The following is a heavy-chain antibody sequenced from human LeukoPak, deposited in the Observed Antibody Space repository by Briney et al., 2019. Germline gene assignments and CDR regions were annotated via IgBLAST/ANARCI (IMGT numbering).Heavy chain of an antibody. D-gene: IGHD6-19*01. J-gene: IGHJ4*02. CDR3: VRSGYSSGWYRN. CDR1: DFSVNTNY. V-gene: IGHV3-53*01. CDR2: LLSSGTA. Sequence: GSLRLSCAASDFSVNTNYMNWVRQAPGKGLEWVSVLLSSGTAYYADSVKGRFTISRDNAKNTLYLQMNSLTAEDTAVYYCVRSGYSSGWYRNWGQGTLVIVSS.